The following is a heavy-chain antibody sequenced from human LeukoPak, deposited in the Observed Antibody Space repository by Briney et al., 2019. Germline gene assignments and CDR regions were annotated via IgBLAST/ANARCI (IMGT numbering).Heavy chain of an antibody. V-gene: IGHV4-39*07. Sequence: PSETLSLTCTVSGGSISSSSYYWGWIRQPPGKGLEWIGSIYYSGSTYYNPSLKSRVTISVDTSKNQFSLKLSSVTAADTAVYYCARDQLGYCSSTSCSGYSNYRGWFDPWGQGTLVTVSS. CDR3: ARDQLGYCSSTSCSGYSNYRGWFDP. D-gene: IGHD2-2*01. CDR1: GGSISSSSYY. CDR2: IYYSGST. J-gene: IGHJ5*02.